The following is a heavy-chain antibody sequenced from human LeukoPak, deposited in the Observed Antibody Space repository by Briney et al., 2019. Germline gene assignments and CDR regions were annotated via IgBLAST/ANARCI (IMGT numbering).Heavy chain of an antibody. CDR2: IYYGEST. D-gene: IGHD1-14*01. CDR3: ARHRRLPDPFEY. CDR1: GGSISSSSYY. J-gene: IGHJ4*02. V-gene: IGHV4-39*01. Sequence: SETLSLTRTVSGGSISSSSYYWGWIRHPPGKGLDGVGSIYYGESTYYNPSLKPRVTLSVAASKNQLSVKLSCVTAADTAVYYCARHRRLPDPFEYWGQGTLVTVGS.